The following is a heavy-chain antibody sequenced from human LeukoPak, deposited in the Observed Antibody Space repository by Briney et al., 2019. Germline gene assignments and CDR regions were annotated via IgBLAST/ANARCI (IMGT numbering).Heavy chain of an antibody. Sequence: GGSLKLSCAASGFTFSSYGMHWVRQAPGKGLEWVAVIWYDGSNKYCADSVKGRFTISRDNSKNTLYLQMNSPRAEDTAVYYCAKGGFWSGYHAIYYYYYYMDVWGKGTTVTVSS. J-gene: IGHJ6*03. CDR1: GFTFSSYG. CDR3: AKGGFWSGYHAIYYYYYYMDV. V-gene: IGHV3-33*06. D-gene: IGHD3-3*01. CDR2: IWYDGSNK.